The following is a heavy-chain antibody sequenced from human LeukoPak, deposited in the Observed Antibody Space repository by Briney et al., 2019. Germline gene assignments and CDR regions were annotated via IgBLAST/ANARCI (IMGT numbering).Heavy chain of an antibody. CDR1: GFTFSSHW. J-gene: IGHJ6*02. Sequence: GGSLRLSCAGSGFTFSSHWIGWVRQAPGKGLEWVAHINQDGSQKYYVDSVKGRFTISRDNAKNSLYLQMNSLRAEDTAVYYCAREGAYYYYGMDVWGQGTTVTVSS. CDR2: INQDGSQK. D-gene: IGHD1-26*01. V-gene: IGHV3-7*03. CDR3: AREGAYYYYGMDV.